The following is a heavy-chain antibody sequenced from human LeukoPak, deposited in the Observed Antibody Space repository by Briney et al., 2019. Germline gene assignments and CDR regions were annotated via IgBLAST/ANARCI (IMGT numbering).Heavy chain of an antibody. D-gene: IGHD6-19*01. J-gene: IGHJ4*02. Sequence: ASVKVSCKASGGTFSSYAISWVRQAPGQGLEWMGGIIPIFGTANYAQKFQGRVTITADESTSTAYMELSSLRSEDTAAYYCARGEQWLVLVWGQGTLVTVSS. CDR2: IIPIFGTA. CDR3: ARGEQWLVLV. CDR1: GGTFSSYA. V-gene: IGHV1-69*13.